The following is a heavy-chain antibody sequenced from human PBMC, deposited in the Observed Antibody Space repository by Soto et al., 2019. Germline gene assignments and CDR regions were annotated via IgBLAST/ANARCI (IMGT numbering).Heavy chain of an antibody. CDR3: ARFPGIYGVHTPYFDL. CDR2: MSSGGRT. J-gene: IGHJ4*02. CDR1: GGSIRSDNSY. Sequence: QLQLQESGPGLVKPSETLSLTCTVSGGSIRSDNSYWDWVRQPPGKGLEWIATMSSGGRTLYSQSLRGRVTLSIATSKNQFSLKMSSVTATDTAVYFCARFPGIYGVHTPYFDLWGQGILVIVSS. V-gene: IGHV4-39*01. D-gene: IGHD2-15*01.